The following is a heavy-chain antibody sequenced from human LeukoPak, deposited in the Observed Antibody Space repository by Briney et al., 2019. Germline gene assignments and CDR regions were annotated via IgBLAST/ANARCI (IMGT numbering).Heavy chain of an antibody. CDR1: GYTFTSYG. D-gene: IGHD1-26*01. CDR2: ISAYNGNT. Sequence: ASVKVSCKASGYTFTSYGISWVRQAPGQGLEWMGWISAYNGNTNYAQKLQGRVTMTTDTSTSTAYMELSSLRSEDTAVYYCARASSLVGAYYWGQGTLVTVSS. J-gene: IGHJ4*02. V-gene: IGHV1-18*01. CDR3: ARASSLVGAYY.